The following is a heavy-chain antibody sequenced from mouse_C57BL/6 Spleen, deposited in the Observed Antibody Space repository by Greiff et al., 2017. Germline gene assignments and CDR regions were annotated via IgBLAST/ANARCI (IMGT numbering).Heavy chain of an antibody. J-gene: IGHJ1*03. CDR1: GFTFSDYY. CDR2: INYDGSST. D-gene: IGHD2-4*01. CDR3: ARVGDYADV. V-gene: IGHV5-16*01. Sequence: EVKLVESEGGLVQPGSSMKLSCTASGFTFSDYYMAWVRQVPEKGLEWVANINYDGSSTYYLDSLKSRFIISRDNAKNILYLQMSSLKSEDTATYYCARVGDYADVWGTGTTVTGSS.